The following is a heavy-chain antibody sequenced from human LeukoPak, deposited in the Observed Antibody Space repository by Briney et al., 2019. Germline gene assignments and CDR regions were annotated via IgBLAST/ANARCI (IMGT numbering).Heavy chain of an antibody. CDR2: IIPIFGTA. Sequence: SVKVSCKASGGTFSSYAISWVRQAPGQGLEWMGGIIPIFGTANYAQKFQGRVTITADESTSTAYMELSSLRSEDTAVYCCARESGEVGATKLFDYWGQGTLVTVSS. D-gene: IGHD1-26*01. CDR3: ARESGEVGATKLFDY. CDR1: GGTFSSYA. V-gene: IGHV1-69*13. J-gene: IGHJ4*02.